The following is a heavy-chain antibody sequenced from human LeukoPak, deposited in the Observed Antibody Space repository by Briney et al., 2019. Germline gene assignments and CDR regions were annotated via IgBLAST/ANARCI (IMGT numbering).Heavy chain of an antibody. CDR3: ARTASIKGGSATRNFDY. Sequence: GESLKISCKGSGYSFTSYWIAWVRQMPGKGLEWMGIIYPRDSDTRYSPSFQGQVTISADKSISTIYLQWSRLEASDTAMYYCARTASIKGGSATRNFDYWGQGTLVTVSS. V-gene: IGHV5-51*01. J-gene: IGHJ4*02. CDR2: IYPRDSDT. D-gene: IGHD2-21*02. CDR1: GYSFTSYW.